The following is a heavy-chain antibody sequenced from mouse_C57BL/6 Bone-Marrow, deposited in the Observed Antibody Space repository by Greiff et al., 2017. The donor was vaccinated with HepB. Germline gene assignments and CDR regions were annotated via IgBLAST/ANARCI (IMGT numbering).Heavy chain of an antibody. Sequence: VKLVESGAELVKPGASVKISCKASGYAFSSYWMNWVKQRPGKGLEWIGQIYPGDGDTNYNGKFKGKATLTADKSSSTAYMQLSSLTSEDSAVYFCARPIYYYGSSPSWFAYWGQGTLVTVSA. J-gene: IGHJ3*01. D-gene: IGHD1-1*01. CDR1: GYAFSSYW. V-gene: IGHV1-80*01. CDR3: ARPIYYYGSSPSWFAY. CDR2: IYPGDGDT.